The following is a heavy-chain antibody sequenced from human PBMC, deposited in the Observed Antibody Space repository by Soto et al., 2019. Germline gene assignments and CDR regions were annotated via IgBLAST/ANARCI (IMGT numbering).Heavy chain of an antibody. CDR3: AHRFNGFGEYNWFDP. V-gene: IGHV2-5*02. J-gene: IGHJ5*02. CDR2: IYWDDDK. Sequence: SGPTLVNPTHPLTLTCTFSGLSLSTSGVGVGWIRQPPGRALEWLALIYWDDDKRYSPSLKSRFTITKDTSKNQVVLTMTSMDPVDTATYYCAHRFNGFGEYNWFDPWGQGTLVTVSS. CDR1: GLSLSTSGVG. D-gene: IGHD3-10*01.